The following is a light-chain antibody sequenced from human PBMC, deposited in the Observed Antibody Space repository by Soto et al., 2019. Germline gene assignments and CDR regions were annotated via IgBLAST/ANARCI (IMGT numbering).Light chain of an antibody. Sequence: DVVVTQSPLSLPVTLGQPASISCRSSQSLVYSDGNTYFHWFHQRPVQSPRRLIDQVSKRDSGGPARFSGSGSGTDFTLNISRVEAGDVGVYYCMQRTHSCTFGQGTRLEI. V-gene: IGKV2-30*01. J-gene: IGKJ2*02. CDR3: MQRTHSCT. CDR1: QSLVYSDGNTY. CDR2: QVS.